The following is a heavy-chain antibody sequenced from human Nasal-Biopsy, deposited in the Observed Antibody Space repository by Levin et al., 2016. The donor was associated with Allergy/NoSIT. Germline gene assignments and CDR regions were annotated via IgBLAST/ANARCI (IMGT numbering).Heavy chain of an antibody. CDR3: VRDRGGQSAVY. CDR2: INTGIGNT. D-gene: IGHD3-10*01. V-gene: IGHV1-3*04. J-gene: IGHJ4*02. CDR1: GYTFGSYG. Sequence: ASVKVSCKASGYTFGSYGMHWMRQAPGQRLEWMGSINTGIGNTKYSQNFQGRVTFTGDSSTSTAYMELSSLRSEDTAVYYCVRDRGGQSAVYWGQGTLVTVSA.